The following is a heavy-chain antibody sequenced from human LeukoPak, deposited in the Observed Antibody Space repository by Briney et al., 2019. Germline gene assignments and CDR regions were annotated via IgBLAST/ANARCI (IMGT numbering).Heavy chain of an antibody. Sequence: GGSLRLSCAASGFTFDDYAMHWVRQPPGKGLEWVSSISWRSGTIGYADSVKGRFTISRDNAKKSLYLQMNSLRTEDTALYFCXXXXYDILTTFFYFDNWGQGTLVTVSS. D-gene: IGHD3-9*01. J-gene: IGHJ4*02. CDR2: ISWRSGTI. CDR1: GFTFDDYA. CDR3: XXXXYDILTTFFYFDN. V-gene: IGHV3-9*01.